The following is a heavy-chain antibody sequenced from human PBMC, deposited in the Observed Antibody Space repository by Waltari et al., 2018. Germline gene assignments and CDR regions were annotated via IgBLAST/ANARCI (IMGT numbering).Heavy chain of an antibody. Sequence: QLQLQESGPGLVKPSETLSLTCTVSGGSISSSSYYWGWTRQPPGKGLEWIGSIYYSGSTYYNPSLKSRVTISVDTSKNQFSLKLSSVTAADTAVYYCAREGDSSGPFDYWGQGTLVTVSS. D-gene: IGHD3-22*01. CDR3: AREGDSSGPFDY. CDR2: IYYSGST. CDR1: GGSISSSSYY. V-gene: IGHV4-39*07. J-gene: IGHJ4*02.